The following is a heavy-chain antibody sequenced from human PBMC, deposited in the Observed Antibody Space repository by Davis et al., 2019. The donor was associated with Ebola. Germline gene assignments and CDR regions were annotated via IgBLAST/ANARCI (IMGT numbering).Heavy chain of an antibody. D-gene: IGHD5-12*01. CDR1: GGSISSSSYY. CDR2: IYYSGST. Sequence: PSETLSLTCTVSGGSISSSSYYWGWIRQPPGKGLEWIGSIYYSGSTYYNPSLKSRVTISVDTSKNQFSLKLSSVTAADTAVYYCASQWLRLEEFDYWGQGTLVTVSS. V-gene: IGHV4-39*01. J-gene: IGHJ4*02. CDR3: ASQWLRLEEFDY.